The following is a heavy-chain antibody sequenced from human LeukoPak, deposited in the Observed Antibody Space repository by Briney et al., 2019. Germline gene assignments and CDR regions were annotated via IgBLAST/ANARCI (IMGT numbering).Heavy chain of an antibody. D-gene: IGHD6-19*01. Sequence: PGGSLRLSCAASGFTFSSYGMHWVRQAPGKGLEWVAVISYDGSKKYCADSVKGRFTISRDNSKNTLYLQMNSLRAEDTAVYYCAKDAQWLTNYYYYYMDVWGKGTTVTVSS. CDR3: AKDAQWLTNYYYYYMDV. J-gene: IGHJ6*03. CDR2: ISYDGSKK. V-gene: IGHV3-30*18. CDR1: GFTFSSYG.